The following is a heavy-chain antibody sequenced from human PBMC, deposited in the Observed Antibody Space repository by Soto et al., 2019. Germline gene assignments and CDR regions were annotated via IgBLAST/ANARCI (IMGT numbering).Heavy chain of an antibody. CDR2: IYHSGST. Sequence: QLQLQESGPGLVNPSETLSLTCTVSGGSISNHYCSWFRQPPGKGLEWIGYIYHSGSTSYNPSLKSRVTMSVDSSKNQFSLMLNSVTATDTAIYYCARQGFGELHGLVDVWGQGTKVTVSS. CDR1: GGSISNHY. CDR3: ARQGFGELHGLVDV. V-gene: IGHV4-59*08. D-gene: IGHD3-10*01. J-gene: IGHJ6*01.